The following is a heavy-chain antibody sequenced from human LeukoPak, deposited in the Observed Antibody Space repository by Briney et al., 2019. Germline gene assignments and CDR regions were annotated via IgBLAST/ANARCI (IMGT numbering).Heavy chain of an antibody. V-gene: IGHV3-23*01. D-gene: IGHD2-2*01. Sequence: GESLRLSCAASGFTFSSSDMSWVRQAPGKGLEWVSGISSGGGSAYYADSVKGRFTISIDKFKSTLYLQMNSLRAEDTAMYYCAKSYCSSASCYHFDYWGQGTLVTVSS. J-gene: IGHJ4*02. CDR3: AKSYCSSASCYHFDY. CDR2: ISSGGGSA. CDR1: GFTFSSSD.